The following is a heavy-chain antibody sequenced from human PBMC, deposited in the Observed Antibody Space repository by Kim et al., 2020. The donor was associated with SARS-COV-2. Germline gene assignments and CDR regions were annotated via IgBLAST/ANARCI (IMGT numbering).Heavy chain of an antibody. J-gene: IGHJ4*02. CDR2: IKSKTDGGTT. D-gene: IGHD3-10*01. CDR3: TTDLGYMVRGVTTTDY. V-gene: IGHV3-15*01. Sequence: GGSLRLSCAASGFTFSNAWMSWVRQAPGKGLEWVGLIKSKTDGGTTDYAAPVKGRFTISRDDSKNTLYLQMNSLKTEDTAVYYCTTDLGYMVRGVTTTDYWGQGTQVTVSS. CDR1: GFTFSNAW.